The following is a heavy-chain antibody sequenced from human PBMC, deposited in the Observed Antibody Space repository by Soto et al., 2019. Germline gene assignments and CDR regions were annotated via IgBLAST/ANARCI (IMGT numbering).Heavy chain of an antibody. CDR2: ISYDGSNK. D-gene: IGHD3-10*01. CDR3: ARDSSYYYGSGSYPIDY. Sequence: PGGSLRLSCAASGFTFSSYAMHWVRQAPGKGLEWVAVISYDGSNKYYADSVKGRFTISRDNSKNTLYLQMNSLRAEDTALYYCARDSSYYYGSGSYPIDYWGQGTLVTVSS. V-gene: IGHV3-30-3*01. J-gene: IGHJ4*02. CDR1: GFTFSSYA.